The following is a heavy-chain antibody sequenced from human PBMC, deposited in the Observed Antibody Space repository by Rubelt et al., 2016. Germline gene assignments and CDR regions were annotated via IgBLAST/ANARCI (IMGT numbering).Heavy chain of an antibody. V-gene: IGHV1-46*01. CDR3: ARAASTVTTLLDLGY. CDR1: GYTFTSYY. D-gene: IGHD4-17*01. CDR2: INPSGGST. Sequence: QVQLVQSGAEVKKPGASVKVSCKASGYTFTSYYMHWVRQAPGQGLEWMGIINPSGGSTSYAQKCQGRATMTRDTSTSTGYMELTSLRSEDTAVYYCARAASTVTTLLDLGYWGQGTLVTVSS. J-gene: IGHJ4*02.